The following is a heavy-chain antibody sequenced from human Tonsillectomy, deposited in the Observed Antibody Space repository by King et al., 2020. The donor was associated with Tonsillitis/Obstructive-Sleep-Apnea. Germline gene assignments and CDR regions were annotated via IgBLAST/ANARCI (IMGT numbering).Heavy chain of an antibody. V-gene: IGHV2-26*01. J-gene: IGHJ4*02. CDR2: IFSNDEK. CDR1: GFSLSNARMG. CDR3: ARMSPTPQAGGYPWDFDY. D-gene: IGHD5-12*01. Sequence: VTLKESGPVLVKPTETLTLTCTVSGFSLSNARMGVSWIRQPPGKALEWLAHIFSNDEKSYSTSVKSRLTISKDTSKSQVVLTMTNMDPVDTATYYCARMSPTPQAGGYPWDFDYWGQGTLVTVSS.